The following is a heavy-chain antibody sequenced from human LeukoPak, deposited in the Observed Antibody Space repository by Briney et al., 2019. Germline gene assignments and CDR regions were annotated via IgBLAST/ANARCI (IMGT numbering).Heavy chain of an antibody. CDR2: ISSSSSNI. J-gene: IGHJ4*02. CDR1: GFTFSSYS. CDR3: ARPTIFGVVTYFDY. D-gene: IGHD3-3*01. V-gene: IGHV3-48*02. Sequence: GGSLRLSCAASGFTFSSYSMNWVRQAPGKGLEWVSYISSSSSNIYYADSVKGRFTISRDNAKNSLYLQMNSLRDEDTAVYYCARPTIFGVVTYFDYWGQGTLVTVSS.